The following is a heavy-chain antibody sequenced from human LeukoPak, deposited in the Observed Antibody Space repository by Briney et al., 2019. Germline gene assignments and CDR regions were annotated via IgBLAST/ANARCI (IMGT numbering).Heavy chain of an antibody. D-gene: IGHD5-18*01. V-gene: IGHV3-21*01. CDR1: GFTFSSYA. CDR2: ITSTSSYI. CDR3: ARVRGGYSYGYGAMDV. Sequence: PGGSLRLSCAASGFTFSSYAMSWVRQAPGKGLEWVSSITSTSSYIYYADSVKGRFTISRDNAKNSLYLQLNSLRAEDTAVYYCARVRGGYSYGYGAMDVWGKGTTVTVSS. J-gene: IGHJ6*03.